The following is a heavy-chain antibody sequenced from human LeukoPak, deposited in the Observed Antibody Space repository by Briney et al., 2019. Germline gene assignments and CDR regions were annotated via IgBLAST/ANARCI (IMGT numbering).Heavy chain of an antibody. Sequence: SETLSLTCTVSGGSPSSYYWSWIRQPPGKGLEWIGYIYYSGNTNYSPSLKSRVTISVDTSKNRFSLKLSSVTAADTAVYYCARAREAHFDYWGQGTLVTVSS. D-gene: IGHD5-24*01. CDR3: ARAREAHFDY. J-gene: IGHJ4*02. CDR2: IYYSGNT. V-gene: IGHV4-59*01. CDR1: GGSPSSYY.